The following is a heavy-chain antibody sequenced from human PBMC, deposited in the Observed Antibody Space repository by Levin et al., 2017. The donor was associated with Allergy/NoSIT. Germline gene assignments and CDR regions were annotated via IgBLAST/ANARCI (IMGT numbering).Heavy chain of an antibody. Sequence: GGSLRLSCAASGFTFSDYYMTWIRQAPGKGLAWVSCTSNADSVKGRFAISRDNAKNSLFLQMKSLRVQYDVRLTMVRGEDDFRGQGTLVTGPS. CDR1: GFTFSDYY. CDR2: T. D-gene: IGHD3-10*01. CDR3: VRGEDDF. V-gene: IGHV3-11*03. J-gene: IGHJ4*02.